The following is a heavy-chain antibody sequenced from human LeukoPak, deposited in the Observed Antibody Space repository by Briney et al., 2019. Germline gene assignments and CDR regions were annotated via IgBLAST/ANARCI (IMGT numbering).Heavy chain of an antibody. CDR3: ASPLSYYDSSGYDY. J-gene: IGHJ4*02. CDR2: INPNSGGT. Sequence: ASVKVSCKASGYTFTGYYMHWLRQAPGQGLEWMGWINPNSGGTNYAQKFQGRVTMTRDTSISTAYMELSRLRSDDTAVYYCASPLSYYDSSGYDYWGQGTLVTVSS. V-gene: IGHV1-2*02. CDR1: GYTFTGYY. D-gene: IGHD3-22*01.